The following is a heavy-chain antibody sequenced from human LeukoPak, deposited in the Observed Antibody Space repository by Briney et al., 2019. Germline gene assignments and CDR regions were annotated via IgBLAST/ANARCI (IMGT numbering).Heavy chain of an antibody. J-gene: IGHJ4*02. CDR1: GYTFTGYY. D-gene: IGHD2-8*01. CDR2: INPNSGVT. CDR3: ARDRDGYCTNGVCYFDY. V-gene: IGHV1-2*02. Sequence: ASVRVSCKASGYTFTGYYMHWVRQAPGQGLEWMGWINPNSGVTNYAQRFQGRVTMTRDTSISTAYMDLSRLRYDDTAVYYWARDRDGYCTNGVCYFDYWGQGTLVTVSS.